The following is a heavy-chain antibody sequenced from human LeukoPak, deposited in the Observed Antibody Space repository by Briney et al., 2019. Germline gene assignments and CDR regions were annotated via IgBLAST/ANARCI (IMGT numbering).Heavy chain of an antibody. J-gene: IGHJ4*02. D-gene: IGHD6-13*01. Sequence: GGSLRLSCAASGFTFSSYAMHWVRQAPGKGLEWVSTISGSGGSTYYADSVKGRFTISRDNSKNTLYLQMNSLRAEDTAVYYCAKGGSSWYRWDYWGQGTLVTVSS. V-gene: IGHV3-23*01. CDR1: GFTFSSYA. CDR3: AKGGSSWYRWDY. CDR2: ISGSGGST.